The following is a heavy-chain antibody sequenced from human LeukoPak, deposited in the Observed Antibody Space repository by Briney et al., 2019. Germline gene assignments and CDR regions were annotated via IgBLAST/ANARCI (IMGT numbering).Heavy chain of an antibody. CDR1: GFTISTYW. D-gene: IGHD6-19*01. V-gene: IGHV3-7*01. CDR3: ARGDKSSGWYFLDY. J-gene: IGHJ4*02. CDR2: IRQDGSKI. Sequence: GRSLRLSCAASGFTISTYWMSWVRQAPGKGLEWVANIRQDGSKIYYVDSVKGRFTISRDNAKNSLYLQMNNLRAEDTAVYYCARGDKSSGWYFLDYWGRGTLVTVSS.